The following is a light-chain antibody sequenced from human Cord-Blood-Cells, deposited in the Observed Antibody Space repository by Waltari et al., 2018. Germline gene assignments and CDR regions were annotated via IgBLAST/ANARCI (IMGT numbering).Light chain of an antibody. J-gene: IGLJ1*01. CDR2: EGS. CDR3: CSYAGSSTPYV. V-gene: IGLV2-23*01. Sequence: QSALTQPASVSGSPGQSITISCTGTRSAVGSYNLFPWYQQHPGKAPKLMIYEGSKRPSGVSNRFSGSKSGNTASLTISGLQAEDEADYYCCSYAGSSTPYVFGTGTKVTVL. CDR1: RSAVGSYNL.